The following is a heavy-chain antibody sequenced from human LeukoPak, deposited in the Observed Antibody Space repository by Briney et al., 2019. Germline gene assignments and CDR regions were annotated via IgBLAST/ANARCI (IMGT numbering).Heavy chain of an antibody. CDR1: GNSISSGDYY. V-gene: IGHV4-61*02. Sequence: PSETLSLTCTVSGNSISSGDYYWSWIRQPAGKGLEWIGRIYTSGSTNYNPSLKSRVTMSVDTSKKQFSLKLNSVTAADTAVYYCARNRVPFDYWGQGALVTVSS. CDR3: ARNRVPFDY. J-gene: IGHJ4*02. CDR2: IYTSGST.